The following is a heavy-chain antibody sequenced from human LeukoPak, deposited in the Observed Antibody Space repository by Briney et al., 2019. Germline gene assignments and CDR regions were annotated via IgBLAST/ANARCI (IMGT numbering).Heavy chain of an antibody. Sequence: ASVKVSCKASGYTFTSYDINWVRQATGQGLEWMGWMNPNSGNTGYAQKFQGRVTMTRNTSISTAYMELNSLRSEDTAVYYCARVESTGDWFDPWGQGTLVTVSS. CDR2: MNPNSGNT. D-gene: IGHD3-10*01. CDR3: ARVESTGDWFDP. CDR1: GYTFTSYD. V-gene: IGHV1-8*01. J-gene: IGHJ5*02.